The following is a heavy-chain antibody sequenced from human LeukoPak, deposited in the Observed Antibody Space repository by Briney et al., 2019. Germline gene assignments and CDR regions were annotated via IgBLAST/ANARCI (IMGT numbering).Heavy chain of an antibody. J-gene: IGHJ4*02. Sequence: ASVKVSCKASGYILTNYGLSWVRQAPGQGLEWMGWISVYNGHTKYAQEFQDRVTMTTDTSTNTAYVELRSLRSDDTAVYYCVRGTASVDYYFDNWGQGTQVTVSS. D-gene: IGHD2-21*02. CDR3: VRGTASVDYYFDN. CDR2: ISVYNGHT. CDR1: GYILTNYG. V-gene: IGHV1-18*01.